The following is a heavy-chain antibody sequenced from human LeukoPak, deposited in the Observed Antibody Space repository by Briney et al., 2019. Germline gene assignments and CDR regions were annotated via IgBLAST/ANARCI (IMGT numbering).Heavy chain of an antibody. CDR2: IYYSGST. D-gene: IGHD6-13*01. J-gene: IGHJ4*02. CDR3: ARTYSSSWIDY. V-gene: IGHV4-59*08. Sequence: SETPSLTCTVSGGSISSYYWSWIRQPPGKGLEWIGYIYYSGSTNYNPSLKGRVTISVDTSKNQFSLKLSSVTAADTAVYYCARTYSSSWIDYWGQGTLVTVSS. CDR1: GGSISSYY.